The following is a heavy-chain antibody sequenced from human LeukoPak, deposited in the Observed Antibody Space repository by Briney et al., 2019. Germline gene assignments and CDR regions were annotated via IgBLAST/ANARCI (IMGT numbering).Heavy chain of an antibody. CDR3: ARIYWENAFDI. D-gene: IGHD1-26*01. Sequence: SETLSLTCAVYGGSFSGYYWSWIRQPPGKGLEWIGEINHSGSTNYNPSLKSRVTISVDTSKNQFSLKLSSVTAADTAVYYCARIYWENAFDIWGQETMVTVSS. CDR1: GGSFSGYY. J-gene: IGHJ3*02. CDR2: INHSGST. V-gene: IGHV4-34*01.